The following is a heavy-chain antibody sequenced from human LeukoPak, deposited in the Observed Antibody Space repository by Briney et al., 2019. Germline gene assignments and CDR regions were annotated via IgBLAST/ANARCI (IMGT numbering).Heavy chain of an antibody. J-gene: IGHJ4*02. CDR3: ARDHDAVGTTIDH. CDR1: GFIFSSYW. D-gene: IGHD1-14*01. CDR2: IKSDGSVT. Sequence: GGSLRLSCAASGFIFSSYWMHWVRQAPGEGLVWVSRIKSDGSVTWYADSVKGRFTISRDNAKNMLYLQMNSLRDEDTAVYFCARDHDAVGTTIDHWGQGTLVTVSS. V-gene: IGHV3-74*01.